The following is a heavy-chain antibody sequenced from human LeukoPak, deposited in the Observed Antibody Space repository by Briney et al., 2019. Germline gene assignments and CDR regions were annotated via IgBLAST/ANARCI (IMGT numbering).Heavy chain of an antibody. D-gene: IGHD6-19*01. V-gene: IGHV4-30-2*01. CDR1: GGSISSGDYY. CDR3: ARLWLGSLDY. Sequence: SETLSLTCTVSGGSISSGDYYWSWIRQPPGKGLEWIGYIYHSGSTYYNPSLKSRVTISIDRSKKQFSLKLSSVTAADTAVYYCARLWLGSLDYWGQGTLVTVSS. J-gene: IGHJ4*02. CDR2: IYHSGST.